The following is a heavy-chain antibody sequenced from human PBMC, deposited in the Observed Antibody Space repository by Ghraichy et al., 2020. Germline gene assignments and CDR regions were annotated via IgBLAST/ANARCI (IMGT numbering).Heavy chain of an antibody. V-gene: IGHV3-30*18. J-gene: IGHJ6*02. Sequence: GSLRLSCAASGFTFSRYGMHWVRQAPGKGLEWVAVTSYDASNKFYGGSVQGRFTISRDNSKNTLYLQMNYLRPEDTAVYYCAKERDTSGYYSFRGDYYGMDVWGQGTTVTVSS. D-gene: IGHD3-22*01. CDR3: AKERDTSGYYSFRGDYYGMDV. CDR1: GFTFSRYG. CDR2: TSYDASNK.